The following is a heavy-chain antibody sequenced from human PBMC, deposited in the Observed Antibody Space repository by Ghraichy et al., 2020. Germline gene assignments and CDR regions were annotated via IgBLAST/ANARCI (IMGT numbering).Heavy chain of an antibody. Sequence: SGPTLVKPTQTLTLTCTFSGFSLSTSGVGVGWIRQPPGKALEWLALIYWNDDKRYSPSLKSRLTITKDTSKNQVVLTMTNMDPVDTATYYCAHTGLGGILSSGGSWRFAFDIWGQGTVVTVSS. J-gene: IGHJ3*02. CDR2: IYWNDDK. V-gene: IGHV2-5*01. CDR1: GFSLSTSGVG. D-gene: IGHD2-15*01. CDR3: AHTGLGGILSSGGSWRFAFDI.